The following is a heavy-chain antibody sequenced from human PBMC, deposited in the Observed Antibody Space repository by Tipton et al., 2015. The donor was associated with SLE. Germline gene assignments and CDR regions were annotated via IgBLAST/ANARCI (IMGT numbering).Heavy chain of an antibody. D-gene: IGHD3-22*01. Sequence: TLSLTCTVSGGSISSGDYYWSWIRQPPGKGLEWIGYIYYSGSTYYNPSLKSRVTISVDTSKNQFSLKLSSATAADTAVYYCARANYYDSSGYPFGYWGQGTIVTVSS. V-gene: IGHV4-30-4*01. CDR3: ARANYYDSSGYPFGY. CDR1: GGSISSGDYY. J-gene: IGHJ3*01. CDR2: IYYSGST.